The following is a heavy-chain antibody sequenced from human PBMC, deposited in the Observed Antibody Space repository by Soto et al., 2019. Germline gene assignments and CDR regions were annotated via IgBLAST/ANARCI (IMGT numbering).Heavy chain of an antibody. V-gene: IGHV2-5*01. CDR3: AHRGGATVGLYYFDY. D-gene: IGHD3-16*01. CDR1: GFSRSTTGVG. Sequence: QITLKESGPPLVKPTQTLTLTCTFSGFSRSTTGVGVSWIRQHPGEALEWLALIYWHDDKRYSPSLKSRLTITKDTSKNQVVLTMTNMDPVDTATYYCAHRGGATVGLYYFDYWGQGALGTVSS. CDR2: IYWHDDK. J-gene: IGHJ4*02.